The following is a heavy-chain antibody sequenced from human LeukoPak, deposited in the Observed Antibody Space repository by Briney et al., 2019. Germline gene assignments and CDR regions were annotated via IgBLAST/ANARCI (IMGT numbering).Heavy chain of an antibody. J-gene: IGHJ4*02. D-gene: IGHD5-24*01. CDR3: ARGDGYNFGLHDY. CDR1: GFTFSTYG. V-gene: IGHV3-33*01. CDR2: IWYDGSNK. Sequence: SGGSLRPSCAASGFTFSTYGMHWVRQAPGKGLEWVAVIWYDGSNKYYADSVKGRFTISRDNSKNTLYLQMNSLRAEDTAVYYCARGDGYNFGLHDYWGQGTLVTVSS.